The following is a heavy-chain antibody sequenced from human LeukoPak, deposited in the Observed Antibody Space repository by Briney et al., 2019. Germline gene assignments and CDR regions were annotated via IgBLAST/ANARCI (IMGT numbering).Heavy chain of an antibody. J-gene: IGHJ4*02. CDR2: ISWDGGST. CDR1: GFTFDDYA. CDR3: AKVVLRYFDWSAFDY. Sequence: PGGSLRLSCAASGFTFDDYAMHWVRHAPGKGLEWVSLISWDGGSTYYADSVKGRFTISRDNSKNSLYLQMNSLRAEDTALYYCAKVVLRYFDWSAFDYWGQGTLVTVSS. V-gene: IGHV3-43D*03. D-gene: IGHD3-9*01.